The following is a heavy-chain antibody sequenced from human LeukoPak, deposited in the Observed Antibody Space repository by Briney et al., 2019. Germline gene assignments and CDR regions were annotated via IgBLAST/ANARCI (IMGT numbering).Heavy chain of an antibody. CDR3: AKGRDYYGSGSPDY. Sequence: GGSLRLSCAASGFTFSSYGMHWVRQAPGKGLEWVAFIRYDGSNKYYADSVKGRFTISRDNSKNTLYLQMNSLRAEDTAVYYCAKGRDYYGSGSPDYWGQGTLVTVSS. D-gene: IGHD3-10*01. J-gene: IGHJ4*02. CDR2: IRYDGSNK. V-gene: IGHV3-30*02. CDR1: GFTFSSYG.